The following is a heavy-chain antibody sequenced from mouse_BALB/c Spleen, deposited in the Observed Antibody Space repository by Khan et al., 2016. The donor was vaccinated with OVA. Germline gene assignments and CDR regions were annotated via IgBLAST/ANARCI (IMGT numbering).Heavy chain of an antibody. D-gene: IGHD1-1*01. J-gene: IGHJ2*01. CDR1: GYTFINYW. CDR2: INPSTGYT. Sequence: VKLVESGAELAKPGASVKMSCKASGYTFINYWILWVKQRPGQGLEWIGYINPSTGYTEYNQNFKDKATLTADKSSSTAYMQLSSLTSEDSAVYYCARRGLRWDFDYGGQGTTLTVSS. V-gene: IGHV1-7*01. CDR3: ARRGLRWDFDY.